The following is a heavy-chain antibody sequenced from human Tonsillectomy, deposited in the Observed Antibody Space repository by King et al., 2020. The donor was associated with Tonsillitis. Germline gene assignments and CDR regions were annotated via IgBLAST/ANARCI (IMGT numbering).Heavy chain of an antibody. CDR1: GGSISSGDYY. V-gene: IGHV4-30-4*01. D-gene: IGHD4-23*01. Sequence: QLQESGPGLVKPSQTLSLTCTVSGGSISSGDYYWSWIRQPPGKGLEWIGYIYYSGSTYYNPSLKSRVTISVDTSKNQFSLKLSSVTAADTAVYYCARVGGIDYGGSRNRYFDLWGRGTLVTVSS. J-gene: IGHJ2*01. CDR3: ARVGGIDYGGSRNRYFDL. CDR2: IYYSGST.